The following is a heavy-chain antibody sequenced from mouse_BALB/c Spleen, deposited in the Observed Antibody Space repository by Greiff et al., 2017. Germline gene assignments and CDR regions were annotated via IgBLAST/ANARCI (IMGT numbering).Heavy chain of an antibody. Sequence: EVKVVESGGGLVKPGGSLKLSCAASGFTFSSYAMSWVRQSPEKRLEWVAEISSGGSYTYYPDTVTGRFTISRDNAKNTLYLEMSSLRSEDTAMYYCARDRGTWNAMDYWGQGTSVTVSS. J-gene: IGHJ4*01. CDR2: ISSGGSYT. CDR1: GFTFSSYA. CDR3: ARDRGTWNAMDY. D-gene: IGHD3-1*01. V-gene: IGHV5-9-4*01.